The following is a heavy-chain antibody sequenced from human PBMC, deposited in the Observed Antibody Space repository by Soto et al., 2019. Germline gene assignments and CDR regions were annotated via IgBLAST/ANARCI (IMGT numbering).Heavy chain of an antibody. J-gene: IGHJ4*02. CDR3: ARDSATPFDY. Sequence: QVQLVQSGAEVKKPGSSVKVSCKASGGTFSSYTISWVRQAPGQGLEWMGRIIPILGIANYAQKFQGRVTITADKSTSTAYMELRSLRSEGTAVYYCARDSATPFDYWGQGTLVTVSS. CDR2: IIPILGIA. CDR1: GGTFSSYT. D-gene: IGHD2-15*01. V-gene: IGHV1-69*08.